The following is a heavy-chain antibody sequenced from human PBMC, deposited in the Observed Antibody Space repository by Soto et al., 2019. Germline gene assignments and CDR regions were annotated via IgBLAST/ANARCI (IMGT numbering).Heavy chain of an antibody. V-gene: IGHV3-23*01. CDR3: AKEWDYYGSGSYT. CDR2: ISGSGGST. CDR1: GFTFSSYA. D-gene: IGHD3-10*01. Sequence: EVXLLESXGGLVXXGGSLRXXCAAXGFTFSSYAMSWVRQAPGKGXEWVSAISGSGGSTYYADSVKGRFTXXXXXXXXXXXXXXXXXXAEDTAVYYCAKEWDYYGSGSYTWGQGTLVTVSS. J-gene: IGHJ5*02.